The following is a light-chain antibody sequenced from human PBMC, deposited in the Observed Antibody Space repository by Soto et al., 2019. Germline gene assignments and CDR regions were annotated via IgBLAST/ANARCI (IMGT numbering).Light chain of an antibody. Sequence: DIQMTQSPSSLSASVGDRVTITCRASQSISSYLNWYQQKPGKAPKLLINAASSLQSGVPSRFSGSGSGTDFTLTISSLQPEDFATYYCQQSYSTPQHTFGQGTKLEIK. CDR3: QQSYSTPQHT. J-gene: IGKJ2*01. V-gene: IGKV1-39*01. CDR2: AAS. CDR1: QSISSY.